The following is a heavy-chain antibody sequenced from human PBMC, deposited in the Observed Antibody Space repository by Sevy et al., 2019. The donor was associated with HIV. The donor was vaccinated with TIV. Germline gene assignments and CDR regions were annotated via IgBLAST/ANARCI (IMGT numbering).Heavy chain of an antibody. CDR3: AGGRYDSSGSFDAFDI. J-gene: IGHJ3*02. V-gene: IGHV3-23*01. CDR1: GFTFSSYA. Sequence: GGSLRLSCAASGFTFSSYALNWVRQAPGKGLEWVSTIYGSRGVTYYADYVKGRFNISRDNPKNMLYLQMNSLRTEDTAVYFCAGGRYDSSGSFDAFDIWGQGTMVTVSS. CDR2: IYGSRGVT. D-gene: IGHD3-22*01.